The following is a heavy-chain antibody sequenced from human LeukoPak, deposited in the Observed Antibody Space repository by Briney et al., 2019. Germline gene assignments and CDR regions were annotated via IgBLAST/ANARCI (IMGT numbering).Heavy chain of an antibody. Sequence: PSETLSLTCTVSGYSISSGYYWGWIRQPPGKGLEWIGSIYHSGSTYYNPSLKSRVTISVDTSKNQFSLKLSSVTAADTAVYYCARGSSGKNIEGWFDPWGQGTLVTVSS. CDR2: IYHSGST. D-gene: IGHD6-6*01. J-gene: IGHJ5*02. CDR1: GYSISSGYY. CDR3: ARGSSGKNIEGWFDP. V-gene: IGHV4-38-2*02.